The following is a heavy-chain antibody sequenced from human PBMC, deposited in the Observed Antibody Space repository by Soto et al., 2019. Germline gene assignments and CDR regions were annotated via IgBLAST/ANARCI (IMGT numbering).Heavy chain of an antibody. CDR2: IWYDGSNK. CDR3: ARDLAPQRYGMDV. CDR1: GFTFSSYG. D-gene: IGHD3-16*01. J-gene: IGHJ6*02. V-gene: IGHV3-33*01. Sequence: GGSLRLSCAASGFTFSSYGMHWVRQAPGKGLEWVAVIWYDGSNKYYADSVKGRFTISRDNSKNTLYLQMNSLRAEDTAVYYCARDLAPQRYGMDVWGQGTTVTVSS.